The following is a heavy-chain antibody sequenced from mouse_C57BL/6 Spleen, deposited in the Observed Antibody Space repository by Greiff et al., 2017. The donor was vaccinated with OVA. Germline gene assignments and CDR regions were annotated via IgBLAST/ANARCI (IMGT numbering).Heavy chain of an antibody. V-gene: IGHV5-16*01. Sequence: EVKLMESEGGLVQPGSSLKLSCTASGFTFSDYYMAWVRQVPEKGLEWVANINYDGSSTYYLDSLKSRFIISRDNAKNILYLQMSSLKSEDTATYDCARGRRRDYYAMDYWGQGTSVTVSS. CDR2: INYDGSST. J-gene: IGHJ4*01. CDR1: GFTFSDYY. D-gene: IGHD2-12*01. CDR3: ARGRRRDYYAMDY.